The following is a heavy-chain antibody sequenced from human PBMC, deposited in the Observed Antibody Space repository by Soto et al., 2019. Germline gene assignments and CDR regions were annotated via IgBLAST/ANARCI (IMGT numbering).Heavy chain of an antibody. V-gene: IGHV4-31*03. CDR3: ARWGSGSRQGFDP. CDR2: IYYSGST. J-gene: IGHJ5*02. CDR1: GGSISSGDYY. Sequence: QVQLQESGPGLVKPSQTLSLTCTVSGGSISSGDYYWSWIRQHPGKGLEWIGYIYYSGSTYYNPSIKSRVTISVDTSKNQFSLKLSSAAAADTAVYYCARWGSGSRQGFDPWGQGTLVTVSS. D-gene: IGHD3-16*01.